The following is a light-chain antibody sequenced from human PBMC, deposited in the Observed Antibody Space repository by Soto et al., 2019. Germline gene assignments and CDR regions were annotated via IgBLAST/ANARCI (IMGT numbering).Light chain of an antibody. CDR3: QQSYTSPWT. Sequence: DIEMTQAPSSLSASVGDRVTIPCRASQSISRYLNWYQQKPGKAPKLLIYGASSLQSGVPSRFSGSGAGTHFTLAISSLQPEDFATYYCQQSYTSPWTFGQGTKVDIK. V-gene: IGKV1-39*01. CDR2: GAS. J-gene: IGKJ1*01. CDR1: QSISRY.